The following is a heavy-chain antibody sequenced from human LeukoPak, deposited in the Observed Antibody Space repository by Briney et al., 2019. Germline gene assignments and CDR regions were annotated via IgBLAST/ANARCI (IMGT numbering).Heavy chain of an antibody. Sequence: ASVKVSCKASGYTFTSYDINWVRQATGQGLEWMGWMNPNSGNTGYAQKFQGRVTMTRNTSISTAYMELSSLRSEDTAVYYCAKDSSGYYVGFQDYWGQGTLVTVSS. CDR1: GYTFTSYD. J-gene: IGHJ4*02. V-gene: IGHV1-8*01. D-gene: IGHD3-22*01. CDR3: AKDSSGYYVGFQDY. CDR2: MNPNSGNT.